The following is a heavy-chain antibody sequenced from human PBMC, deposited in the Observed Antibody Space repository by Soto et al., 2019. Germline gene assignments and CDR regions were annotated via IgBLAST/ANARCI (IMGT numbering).Heavy chain of an antibody. CDR2: ISSSSSTI. J-gene: IGHJ5*02. D-gene: IGHD2-2*01. CDR3: AKSQIVVVPAAPLGFDP. Sequence: GGSLRLSCAASGFTFSSYSMNWVRQAPGKGLEWVSYISSSSSTIYYADSVKGRFTISRDNAKNSLYLQMNSLRAEDTAVYYCAKSQIVVVPAAPLGFDPWGQGTLVTVSS. V-gene: IGHV3-48*01. CDR1: GFTFSSYS.